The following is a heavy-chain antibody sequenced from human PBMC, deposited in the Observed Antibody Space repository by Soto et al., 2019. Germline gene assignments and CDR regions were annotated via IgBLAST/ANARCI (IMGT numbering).Heavy chain of an antibody. Sequence: QVQLVESGGGVVQPGRSLRLSCAASGFTSSSYAMHWVRQAPGKGLEWVAVISYDGSNKYYADSVKGRFTISRDNSKNTLYLQMNSLRAEDTAVYYCARDRRGSGWYVNYYYYGMDVWGQGTTVTVSS. CDR1: GFTSSSYA. CDR3: ARDRRGSGWYVNYYYYGMDV. J-gene: IGHJ6*02. V-gene: IGHV3-30-3*01. D-gene: IGHD6-19*01. CDR2: ISYDGSNK.